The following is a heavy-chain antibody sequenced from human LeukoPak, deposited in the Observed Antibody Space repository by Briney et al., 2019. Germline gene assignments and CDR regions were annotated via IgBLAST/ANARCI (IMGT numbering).Heavy chain of an antibody. CDR3: ARETYIAVAGTYYYYGMDV. J-gene: IGHJ6*02. Sequence: GGSLRLSCAASGFTFSSYSMNWVRQAPGKGLEWVSYISSSSSTIYYADSVKGRFTISRDNAKNSLYLQMNSLRAEDTAVYYCARETYIAVAGTYYYYGMDVWGQGTTVTVSS. CDR1: GFTFSSYS. V-gene: IGHV3-48*01. CDR2: ISSSSSTI. D-gene: IGHD6-19*01.